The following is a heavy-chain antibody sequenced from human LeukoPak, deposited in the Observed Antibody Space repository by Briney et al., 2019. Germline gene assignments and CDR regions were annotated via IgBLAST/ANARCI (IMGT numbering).Heavy chain of an antibody. D-gene: IGHD1-26*01. Sequence: PGGSLRLSCAASGFTVSSNYMSWVRQAPGKGLEWVSVIYSGGSTYYADSVKGRSTVARDNSKNTLYLQMSSLRPEDTAVYYCVKDLSGSFSFDQWGQGTLVTVSS. CDR1: GFTVSSNY. V-gene: IGHV3-66*01. CDR3: VKDLSGSFSFDQ. J-gene: IGHJ4*02. CDR2: IYSGGST.